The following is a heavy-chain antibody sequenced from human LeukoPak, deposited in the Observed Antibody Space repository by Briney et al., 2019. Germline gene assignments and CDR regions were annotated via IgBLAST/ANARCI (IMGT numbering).Heavy chain of an antibody. D-gene: IGHD3-9*01. J-gene: IGHJ6*02. V-gene: IGHV1-2*02. CDR3: ARWYEPVGDWLSHYYYYGMDV. CDR1: GYTFTVYY. CDR2: INPNSGGT. Sequence: GASVKVSCKASGYTFTVYYKHWVRQAPGQGLEWMGWINPNSGGTNYAQKFQGRVTMTRDTSISTAYMELSRLRSDDTAVYYCARWYEPVGDWLSHYYYYGMDVWGQGTTVTVSS.